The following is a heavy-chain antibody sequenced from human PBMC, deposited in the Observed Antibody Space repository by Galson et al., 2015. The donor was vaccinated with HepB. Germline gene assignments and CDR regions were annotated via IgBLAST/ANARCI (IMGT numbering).Heavy chain of an antibody. CDR2: ISSSSSYI. D-gene: IGHD2-2*01. CDR3: ARDLSDIVVVPAAMSDAFDI. Sequence: SLRLSCAASGFTFSSYSMNWVRQAPGKGLEWVSSISSSSSYIYYADSVKGRFTISRGNAKNSLYLQMNSLRAEDTAVYYCARDLSDIVVVPAAMSDAFDIWGQGTLVTVSS. CDR1: GFTFSSYS. V-gene: IGHV3-21*01. J-gene: IGHJ3*02.